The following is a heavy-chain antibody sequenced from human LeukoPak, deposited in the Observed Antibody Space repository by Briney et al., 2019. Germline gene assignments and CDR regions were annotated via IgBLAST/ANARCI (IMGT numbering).Heavy chain of an antibody. CDR3: ARVYGDYDWFDP. CDR2: INPNSGGT. CDR1: GYTFTGYY. Sequence: ASVKVSCKASGYTFTGYYMHWVRQAPGQGLEWMGWINPNSGGTNYAQRFQGRVTMTRDTSNSTAYMELSRLRSDDTAVYYCARVYGDYDWFDPWGQGTLVTVSS. J-gene: IGHJ5*02. V-gene: IGHV1-2*02. D-gene: IGHD4-17*01.